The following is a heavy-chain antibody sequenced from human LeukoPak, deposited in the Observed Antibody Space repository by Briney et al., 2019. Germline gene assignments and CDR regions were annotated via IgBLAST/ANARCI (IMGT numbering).Heavy chain of an antibody. CDR2: IIPIFGTA. V-gene: IGHV1-69*05. J-gene: IGHJ4*02. CDR3: ARVTGNYYDSSGQNVDY. D-gene: IGHD3-22*01. CDR1: GGTFSSYA. Sequence: SVKVSCNASGGTFSSYAISWVRQAPGQGLEWMGGIIPIFGTANYAQKFQGRVTITTDESTSTAYMELSSLRSDDTAVYYCARVTGNYYDSSGQNVDYWGQGTLVTVSS.